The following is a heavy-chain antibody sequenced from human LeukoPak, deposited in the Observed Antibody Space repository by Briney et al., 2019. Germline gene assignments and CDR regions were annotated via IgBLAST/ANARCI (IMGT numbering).Heavy chain of an antibody. CDR1: GFTFDDYA. V-gene: IGHV3-9*03. Sequence: SLRLSCAASGFTFDDYAMHWVRQAPGKGLEWVSGISWNSGSIGYADSVKGRFTISRDNAKNSLYLQMNSLRAEDMALYYCAKDSGSYYYYYMDVWGKGTTVTVSS. D-gene: IGHD1-26*01. CDR3: AKDSGSYYYYYMDV. CDR2: ISWNSGSI. J-gene: IGHJ6*03.